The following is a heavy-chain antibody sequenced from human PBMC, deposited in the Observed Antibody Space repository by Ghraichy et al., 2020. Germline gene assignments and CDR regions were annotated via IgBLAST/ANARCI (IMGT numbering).Heavy chain of an antibody. J-gene: IGHJ4*02. CDR2: ISGDGSHT. CDR1: GFTFSIYA. D-gene: IGHD5-24*01. V-gene: IGHV3-23*01. Sequence: GGSLRLSCAASGFTFSIYAMSWVRQAPGRGLEWVASISGDGSHTYYADSVKGRFTISRDNLKNTLFLQMNSLRAEDTAVFYCAKAKQLYYFDSWGQGALVIVSS. CDR3: AKAKQLYYFDS.